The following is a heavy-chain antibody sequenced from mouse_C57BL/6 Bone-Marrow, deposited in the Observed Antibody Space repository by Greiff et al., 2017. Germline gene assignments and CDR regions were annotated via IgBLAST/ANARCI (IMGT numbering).Heavy chain of an antibody. V-gene: IGHV1-81*01. CDR2: IYPRSGNT. CDR1: GYTFTRYG. J-gene: IGHJ2*01. Sequence: VQLQESGAELARPGASVKLSCKASGYTFTRYGISWVQQRTGQGLEWIGEIYPRSGNTYSNETFKGKATLTADQSSSTAYMELRGLTSEDSAVYFCASGLSYFDYWGQGTTLTVSS. CDR3: ASGLSYFDY.